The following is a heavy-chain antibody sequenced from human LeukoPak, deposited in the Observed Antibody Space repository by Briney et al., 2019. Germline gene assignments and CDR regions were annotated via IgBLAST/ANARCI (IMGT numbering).Heavy chain of an antibody. V-gene: IGHV3-21*01. CDR2: ISSSSSYI. J-gene: IGHJ4*02. CDR3: ARGDDYSTHFDY. Sequence: GGSLRLSCAASGFTFSSYGMNWVRQAPGKGLEWVSSISSSSSYIYYADSVKGRFTISRDNAKNSLYLQMNSLRAEDTAVYYCARGDDYSTHFDYWGQGTLVTVSS. CDR1: GFTFSSYG. D-gene: IGHD4-11*01.